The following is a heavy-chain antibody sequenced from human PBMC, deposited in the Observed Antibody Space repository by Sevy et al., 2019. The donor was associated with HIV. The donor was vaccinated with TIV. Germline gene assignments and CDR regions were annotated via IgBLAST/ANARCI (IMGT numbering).Heavy chain of an antibody. CDR3: TRNGGAFDNGFDP. CDR1: GFIFSSYS. D-gene: IGHD2-8*01. J-gene: IGHJ5*02. CDR2: ISSSSKYI. Sequence: GGSLRLSCAASGFIFSSYSINWVRQAPGKGLEWVSSISSSSKYIYYADSVKGRFTISRDNAKNSLNLQMNSLRAEDTAVYYCTRNGGAFDNGFDPWGQGTLVTVSS. V-gene: IGHV3-21*01.